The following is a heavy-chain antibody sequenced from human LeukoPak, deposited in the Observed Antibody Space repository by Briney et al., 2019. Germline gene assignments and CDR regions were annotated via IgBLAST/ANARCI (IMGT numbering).Heavy chain of an antibody. CDR3: ARSQTMVRGVRGAFDI. CDR1: GGSISSYY. CDR2: IYYSGST. Sequence: SETLSLTCTVSGGSISSYYWSWIRQPPGKGLEWIGYIYYSGSTNYNPSLKSRVTISVDTSKNQFSLKLSSVTAADTAVYYCARSQTMVRGVRGAFDIWGQGTMVTVSS. V-gene: IGHV4-59*01. D-gene: IGHD3-10*01. J-gene: IGHJ3*02.